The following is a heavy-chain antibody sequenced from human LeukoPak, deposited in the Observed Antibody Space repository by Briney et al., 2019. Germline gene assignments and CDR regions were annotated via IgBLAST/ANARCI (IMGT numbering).Heavy chain of an antibody. V-gene: IGHV3-43*01. CDR3: AKELDTMFFDY. CDR2: AGWAGGTT. J-gene: IGHJ4*02. D-gene: IGHD3-10*02. CDR1: GFNFDRYT. Sequence: GGSLRLSCATSGFNFDRYTIHWVRQAPGKGLEWVSLAGWAGGTTLYPDSVRGRFTISRDSGRKSVYLQMNSLTTDDTAFYFCAKELDTMFFDYWGQGALVTVSS.